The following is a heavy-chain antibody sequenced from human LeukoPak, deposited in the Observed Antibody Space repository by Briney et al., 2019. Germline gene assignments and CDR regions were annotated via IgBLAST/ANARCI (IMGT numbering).Heavy chain of an antibody. CDR1: GYTFTSYY. J-gene: IGHJ4*02. Sequence: GASVKVSCKASGYTFTSYYMHWVRQAPGQGLEWMGIINPSGDSTSYAQKFQGRVTMTRDTSTSTVYMELSSLRSEDTAVYYCARDSPRVYYGSGSYYNALGYWGQGTLVTVSS. V-gene: IGHV1-46*01. CDR3: ARDSPRVYYGSGSYYNALGY. CDR2: INPSGDST. D-gene: IGHD3-10*01.